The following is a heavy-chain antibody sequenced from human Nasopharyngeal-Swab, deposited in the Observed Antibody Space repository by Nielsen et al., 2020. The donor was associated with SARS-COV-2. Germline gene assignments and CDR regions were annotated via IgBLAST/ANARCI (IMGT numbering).Heavy chain of an antibody. CDR2: ISYDGSNK. CDR1: GFTFSSYA. V-gene: IGHV3-30-3*01. J-gene: IGHJ4*02. CDR3: ARPSSGSYQSYFDY. D-gene: IGHD1-26*01. Sequence: GESLKISRAASGFTFSSYAMHWVRQAPGKGPEWVAVISYDGSNKYYADSVKGRFTISRDNSKNTLYLQMNSLRAEDTAVYYCARPSSGSYQSYFDYWGQGTLVTVSS.